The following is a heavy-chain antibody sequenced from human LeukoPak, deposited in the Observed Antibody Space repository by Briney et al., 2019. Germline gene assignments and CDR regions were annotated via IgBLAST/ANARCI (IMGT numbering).Heavy chain of an antibody. V-gene: IGHV6-1*01. CDR1: GDSASSYSAA. D-gene: IGHD1-26*01. J-gene: IGHJ4*02. CDR3: ARDPVGGSTIFDY. Sequence: SQTLSLTCAISGDSASSYSAAWNWIRQSPSRGLEWLGRTYYRSKWYYDYAVAVKSRISINPDTSKNQFSLQLSSVTPEDTAVYYCARDPVGGSTIFDYWGQGTLVTVSS. CDR2: TYYRSKWYY.